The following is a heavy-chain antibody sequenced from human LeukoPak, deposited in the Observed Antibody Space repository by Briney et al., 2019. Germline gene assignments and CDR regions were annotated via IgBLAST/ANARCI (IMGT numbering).Heavy chain of an antibody. CDR1: GFTVSSNY. V-gene: IGHV3-53*01. J-gene: IGHJ4*02. CDR3: AREGYSYGYDY. CDR2: IYSGGST. D-gene: IGHD5-18*01. Sequence: GGSLRLSCAASGFTVSSNYMSWVRQAPGKGLEWVSVIYSGGSTYYADSVKGRFTISRDNSKNTLHLQMNSLRAEDTAVYYCAREGYSYGYDYWGQGTLVTVSS.